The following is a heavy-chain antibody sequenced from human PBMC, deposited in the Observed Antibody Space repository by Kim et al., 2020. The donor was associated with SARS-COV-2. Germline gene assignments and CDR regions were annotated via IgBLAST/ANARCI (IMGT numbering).Heavy chain of an antibody. CDR3: ARAGWDCSSTSCKNYYYYYGMDV. J-gene: IGHJ6*02. CDR2: IWYDGSNK. V-gene: IGHV3-33*01. CDR1: GFTFSSYG. D-gene: IGHD2-2*01. Sequence: GGSLRLSCAASGFTFSSYGMHWVRQAPGKGLEWVAVIWYDGSNKYYADSVKGRFTISRDNSKNTLYLQMNSLRAEDTAVYYCARAGWDCSSTSCKNYYYYYGMDVWGQGTTVTVSS.